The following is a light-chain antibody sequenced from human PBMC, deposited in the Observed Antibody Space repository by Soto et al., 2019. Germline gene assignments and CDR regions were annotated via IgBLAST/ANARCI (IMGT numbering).Light chain of an antibody. Sequence: SYEVTQPPSVSVAPGQTAKITCGGDNIGSKSVHWYQQRHGQAPVLVIYYDDDRPSGIPERFSGSNSGNTATLTITRVEAGDEADYYCQVWDGSSDVVFGTGTKVTVL. CDR2: YDD. J-gene: IGLJ1*01. CDR3: QVWDGSSDVV. CDR1: NIGSKS. V-gene: IGLV3-21*02.